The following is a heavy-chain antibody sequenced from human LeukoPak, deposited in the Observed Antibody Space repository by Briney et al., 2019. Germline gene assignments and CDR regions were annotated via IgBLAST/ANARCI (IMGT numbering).Heavy chain of an antibody. J-gene: IGHJ4*02. CDR1: GYTFTTYG. D-gene: IGHD3-22*01. CDR2: ISTYNGDT. CDR3: SRDTDNYDGSGYLFDY. V-gene: IGHV1-18*01. Sequence: AASVKVSCKASGYTFTTYGISWVRQAPGQGLEWMGWISTYNGDTNYAQKLQGRITMTTDASTSTAYMELRSLRSDDTAVYYCSRDTDNYDGSGYLFDYWGQGTLVTVSS.